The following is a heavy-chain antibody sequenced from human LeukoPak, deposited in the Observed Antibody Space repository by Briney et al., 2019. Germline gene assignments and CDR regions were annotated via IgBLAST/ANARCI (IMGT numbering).Heavy chain of an antibody. Sequence: SETLSLTCTVSGGSISSYYWSWIRQPPGKGLEWIGYIYYSGSTNYNPSRKSRVTISVDTSKNQFSLKLSSVTAADTAVYYCASFVHDYVWGSYRSYYFDYWGQGTLVTVSS. D-gene: IGHD3-16*02. CDR3: ASFVHDYVWGSYRSYYFDY. V-gene: IGHV4-59*08. CDR1: GGSISSYY. J-gene: IGHJ4*02. CDR2: IYYSGST.